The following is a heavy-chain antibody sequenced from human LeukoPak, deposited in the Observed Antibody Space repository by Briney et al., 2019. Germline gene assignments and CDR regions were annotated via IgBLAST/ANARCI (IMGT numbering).Heavy chain of an antibody. V-gene: IGHV4-59*01. J-gene: IGHJ3*02. CDR3: ARGVTSPLDAFDI. D-gene: IGHD1-26*01. Sequence: SGTLSLTCTVSGGSISTYYWNWMRQPPGKGLEWIGYLCDSGSNNYNPSLKSRLTISVDMSKNQLSPKLSSVTAADTAVYYCARGVTSPLDAFDIWGQGTMVTVSS. CDR2: LCDSGSN. CDR1: GGSISTYY.